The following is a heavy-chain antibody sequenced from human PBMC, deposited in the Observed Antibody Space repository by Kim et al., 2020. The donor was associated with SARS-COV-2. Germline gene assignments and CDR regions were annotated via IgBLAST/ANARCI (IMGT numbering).Heavy chain of an antibody. V-gene: IGHV2-5*01. CDR2: K. Sequence: KRYSPSLKSRLTITKDTSKNQVVLTMTNMDPVDTATYYCAHSRVPAAMRYWGQGTLVTVSS. D-gene: IGHD2-2*01. J-gene: IGHJ4*02. CDR3: AHSRVPAAMRY.